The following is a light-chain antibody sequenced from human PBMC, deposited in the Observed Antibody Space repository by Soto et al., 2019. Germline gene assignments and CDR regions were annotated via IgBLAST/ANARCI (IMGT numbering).Light chain of an antibody. Sequence: DIQVTQSPPTLSASVGDRVTIACRGSQTISTWMAWYQQKPGKAPKLLVYDASTLQSGVASRFSGSGSGTEFTLIISGLQPDDSATYYCQQYTNTNNPWMFGQGTKVDI. V-gene: IGKV1-5*01. CDR1: QTISTW. CDR2: DAS. J-gene: IGKJ1*01. CDR3: QQYTNTNNPWM.